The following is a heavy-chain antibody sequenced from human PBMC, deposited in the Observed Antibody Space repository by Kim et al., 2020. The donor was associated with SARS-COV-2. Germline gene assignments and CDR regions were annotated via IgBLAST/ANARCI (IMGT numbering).Heavy chain of an antibody. Sequence: GGSLRLSCAASGFTFSSYSMNWVRQAPGKGLEWVSSISSSSSYIYYADSVKGRFTISRDNAKNSLYLQMNSLRAEDTAVYYCARVWEDTALGGTAYYYGMDVWGQGTTVTVSS. D-gene: IGHD5-18*01. CDR1: GFTFSSYS. J-gene: IGHJ6*02. CDR3: ARVWEDTALGGTAYYYGMDV. V-gene: IGHV3-21*01. CDR2: ISSSSSYI.